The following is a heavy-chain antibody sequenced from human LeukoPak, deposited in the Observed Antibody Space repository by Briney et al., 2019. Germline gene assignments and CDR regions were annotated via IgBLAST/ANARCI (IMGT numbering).Heavy chain of an antibody. CDR3: AKEGLGDYVWGSYRSSDAFDI. D-gene: IGHD3-16*02. J-gene: IGHJ3*02. V-gene: IGHV3-33*06. CDR2: IWYDGSNK. Sequence: GGSLRLPCAASGFTFSSYGMHWVRRAPGKGLEWVAVIWYDGSNKYYADSVKGRLTISRDNSKNTLYLQMNSLRAEDTAVYYCAKEGLGDYVWGSYRSSDAFDIWGQGTMVTVSS. CDR1: GFTFSSYG.